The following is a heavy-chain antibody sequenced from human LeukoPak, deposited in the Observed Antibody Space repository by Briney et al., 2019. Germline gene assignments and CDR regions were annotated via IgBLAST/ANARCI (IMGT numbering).Heavy chain of an antibody. CDR1: GYTFTSYG. D-gene: IGHD3-3*01. V-gene: IGHV1-18*01. CDR2: ISAYNGNT. CDR3: AREIGSHTYYDFWSGTIDY. J-gene: IGHJ4*02. Sequence: ASVKVSCKASGYTFTSYGISWVRQAPGQGLEWMGWISAYNGNTNYAQKLQGRVTMTTDTSTSTAYMELRSLRSDDTAVYYCAREIGSHTYYDFWSGTIDYWGQGTLVTVSS.